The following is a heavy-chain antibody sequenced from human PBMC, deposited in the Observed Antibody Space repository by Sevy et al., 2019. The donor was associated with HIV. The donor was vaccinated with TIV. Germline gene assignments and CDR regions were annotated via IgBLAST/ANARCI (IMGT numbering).Heavy chain of an antibody. Sequence: GGSLRLSCAISGFTVNDKYIIWVRQAPGKGLEWVSVIFSSGSTYYADSAKGRFTISRDNSNNTVYLQMNSRRAEDTAVYYCVSLLLSYRSGWSYFDYWGQGTLVTVSS. J-gene: IGHJ4*02. CDR3: VSLLLSYRSGWSYFDY. V-gene: IGHV3-66*02. CDR1: GFTVNDKY. CDR2: IFSSGST. D-gene: IGHD6-19*01.